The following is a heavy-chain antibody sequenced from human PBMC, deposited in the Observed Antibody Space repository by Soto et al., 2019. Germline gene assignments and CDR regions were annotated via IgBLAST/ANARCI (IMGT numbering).Heavy chain of an antibody. CDR3: ARDGDGYNY. CDR1: GGSVSSGSYY. D-gene: IGHD5-18*01. J-gene: IGHJ4*02. V-gene: IGHV4-61*01. Sequence: SETLSLTCTVSGGSVSSGSYYWSWIRQPPGKGLEWIGYIYSSGSTSYNPSLKSRVTISVDTSKNQFSLKLSSVTAADTAVYYCARDGDGYNYWGQGTSVTVSS. CDR2: IYSSGST.